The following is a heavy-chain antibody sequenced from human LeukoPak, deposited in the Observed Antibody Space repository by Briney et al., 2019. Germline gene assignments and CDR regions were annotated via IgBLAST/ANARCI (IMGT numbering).Heavy chain of an antibody. CDR1: GGTLSTHA. D-gene: IGHD2-2*02. V-gene: IGHV1-69*05. Sequence: GASVKVSYKASGGTLSTHAISWVRQAPGQGLEWMGGITPIFGRANYAQKFQGRVTITTEESTSTAYMELSSLRSEDTAVYYCARVHCTSTVCYTGWFDPWGQGTLVTVSS. J-gene: IGHJ5*02. CDR2: ITPIFGRA. CDR3: ARVHCTSTVCYTGWFDP.